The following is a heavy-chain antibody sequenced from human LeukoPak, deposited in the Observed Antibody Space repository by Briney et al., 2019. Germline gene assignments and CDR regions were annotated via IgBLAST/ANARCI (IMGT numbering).Heavy chain of an antibody. CDR2: ISGGGGST. D-gene: IGHD3-9*01. CDR3: AKPGDILTGYPYFFDY. CDR1: GFTYSTYA. J-gene: IGHJ4*02. Sequence: GGSLRLSCAASGFTYSTYAMSWVRQAPGKGLEWVSAISGGGGSTYYADSVKGRLIISRDNSKDTLYLQMNSLRAEDTAVYYCAKPGDILTGYPYFFDYWGQGTLVTVSS. V-gene: IGHV3-23*01.